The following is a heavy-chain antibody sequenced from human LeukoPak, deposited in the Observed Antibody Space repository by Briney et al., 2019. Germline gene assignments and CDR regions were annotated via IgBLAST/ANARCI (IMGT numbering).Heavy chain of an antibody. CDR3: ARGTGYYYDNWFDP. V-gene: IGHV1-2*04. Sequence: SVKVSCKASGYTFTGYYMHWVRQAPGQGLEWMGWIKPNSGGTNYAQKFQGWVTMTRDTSISTAYMELSRLRSDDTAVYYCARGTGYYYDNWFDPWGQGTLVTVSS. CDR1: GYTFTGYY. CDR2: IKPNSGGT. J-gene: IGHJ5*02. D-gene: IGHD3-22*01.